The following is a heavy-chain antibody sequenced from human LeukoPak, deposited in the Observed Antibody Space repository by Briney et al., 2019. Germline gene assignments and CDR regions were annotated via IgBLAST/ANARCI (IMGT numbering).Heavy chain of an antibody. CDR2: ITNKTYGGTT. CDR1: GFVFSSAW. V-gene: IGHV3-15*01. CDR3: ARGLCSSTACYQGPFDF. Sequence: GGSLRLSCVASGFVFSSAWMTWVRQAPGKGLEWVGHITNKTYGGTTDYAAPVKDRFIISRDDSKNTLYLQMNRLRTDDTAVYYCARGLCSSTACYQGPFDFWSQGMLVTVSS. J-gene: IGHJ4*02. D-gene: IGHD2-2*01.